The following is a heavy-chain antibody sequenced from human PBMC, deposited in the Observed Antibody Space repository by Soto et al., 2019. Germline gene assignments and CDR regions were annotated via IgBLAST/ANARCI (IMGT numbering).Heavy chain of an antibody. CDR1: GFTFSNAW. V-gene: IGHV3-15*01. CDR2: VKSKTDGGTT. J-gene: IGHJ5*02. Sequence: SLRLSCSASGFTFSNAWMSGVRQAPVEGLEWVGRVKSKTDGGTTDYAAPVKGRFTISRDDSKNTLYLQMNSLKTEDTAVYYSPTDWAYCSSTSGYTSWFDPWRQGTVVRVSS. D-gene: IGHD2-2*02. CDR3: PTDWAYCSSTSGYTSWFDP.